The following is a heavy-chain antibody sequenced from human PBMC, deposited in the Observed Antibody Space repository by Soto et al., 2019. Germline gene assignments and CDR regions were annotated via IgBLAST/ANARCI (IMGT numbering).Heavy chain of an antibody. Sequence: PGGSLRLSCAASGFTFSSYSMNWVRQAPGKGLEWVSSISSSSSYIYYADSVKGRFTISRDNAKNSLYLQMNSLRAEDTAVYYCARGQLNYYYYGMDVWGQGTTVTVSS. J-gene: IGHJ6*02. CDR2: ISSSSSYI. CDR3: ARGQLNYYYYGMDV. D-gene: IGHD6-6*01. V-gene: IGHV3-21*01. CDR1: GFTFSSYS.